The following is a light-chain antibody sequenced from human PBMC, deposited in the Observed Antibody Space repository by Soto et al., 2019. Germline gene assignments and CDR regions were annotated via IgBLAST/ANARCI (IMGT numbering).Light chain of an antibody. J-gene: IGLJ2*01. Sequence: QAVVTQPPSMSGAPGQTVTISCIVSTSNIGAGYDIHWYQQLPGRAPKLLIYGNSNRPSGVPDRFSGSKSGTSASLAITGLQAEDEADYYCQSYDSSLSTTVVFGGGTKLTVL. CDR2: GNS. V-gene: IGLV1-40*01. CDR1: TSNIGAGYD. CDR3: QSYDSSLSTTVV.